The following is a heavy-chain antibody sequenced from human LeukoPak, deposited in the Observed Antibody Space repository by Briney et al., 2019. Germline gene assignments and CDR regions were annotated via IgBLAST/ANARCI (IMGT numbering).Heavy chain of an antibody. Sequence: GGSLRLSCAASGFTFSHYWMSWVRQAPGKGLEWLANIKQDGSEKYYVYSVKGRFTISRDNAKNSLYLQMNSQRAEDTAIYYCARDQGALDIWGQGTMVTVSS. CDR3: ARDQGALDI. CDR2: IKQDGSEK. J-gene: IGHJ3*02. CDR1: GFTFSHYW. V-gene: IGHV3-7*01.